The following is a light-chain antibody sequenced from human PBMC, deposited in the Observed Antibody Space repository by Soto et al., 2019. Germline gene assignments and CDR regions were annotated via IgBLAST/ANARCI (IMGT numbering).Light chain of an antibody. J-gene: IGKJ5*01. V-gene: IGKV3-11*01. Sequence: EIVMTQSPATLSVSPWERATLSCRASQSVSSDLAWYHQKPGQAPRLLIYGASTRATGIPARFRGSGSGTDFTLTISSLEPEDFAVYYCQQRSNWPLFGQGTRLEIK. CDR3: QQRSNWPL. CDR1: QSVSSD. CDR2: GAS.